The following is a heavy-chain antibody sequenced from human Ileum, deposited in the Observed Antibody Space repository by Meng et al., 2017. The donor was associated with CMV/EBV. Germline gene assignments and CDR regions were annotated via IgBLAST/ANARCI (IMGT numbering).Heavy chain of an antibody. D-gene: IGHD3-3*01. V-gene: IGHV3-53*01. Sequence: GGSLKISCAASGFTVSSNYMSWVRQAPGKGLEWVSVIYSGGSTYYADSVKGRFTISRDNSKNTLYLQMNSLRAEDTAVYYCARVVSEYDFWSGYRYYYGMDVWGQGTTVTVSS. CDR1: GFTVSSNY. CDR2: IYSGGST. J-gene: IGHJ6*02. CDR3: ARVVSEYDFWSGYRYYYGMDV.